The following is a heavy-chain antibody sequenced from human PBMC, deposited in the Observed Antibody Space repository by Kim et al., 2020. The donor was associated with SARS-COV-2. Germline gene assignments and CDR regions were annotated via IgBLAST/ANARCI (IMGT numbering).Heavy chain of an antibody. CDR3: AKDLGSSSFRAFHI. J-gene: IGHJ3*02. Sequence: GGSLRLSCAASGFTFGDFAMHWVRQFPGKGLEWVSGLRWNSGVIGYADSVKGRFTISRHNAENSLYLQMNSLRAEDTALYYCAKDLGSSSFRAFHIWGQGTMVTVS. CDR1: GFTFGDFA. V-gene: IGHV3-9*01. CDR2: LRWNSGVI. D-gene: IGHD6-6*01.